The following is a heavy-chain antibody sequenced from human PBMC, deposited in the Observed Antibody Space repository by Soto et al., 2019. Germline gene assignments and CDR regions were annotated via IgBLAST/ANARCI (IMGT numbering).Heavy chain of an antibody. J-gene: IGHJ4*02. V-gene: IGHV4-59*08. CDR2: IYYSGST. CDR1: GGSISSYY. CDR3: ARHVFKQLVDY. Sequence: SETLSLTCTVSGGSISSYYWSWIRQPPGKGLEWIGYIYYSGSTNYNPSLKSRVTISVDTSKNQFSLKLSSVTAADTAVYYCARHVFKQLVDYWGQGTLVTVSS. D-gene: IGHD6-6*01.